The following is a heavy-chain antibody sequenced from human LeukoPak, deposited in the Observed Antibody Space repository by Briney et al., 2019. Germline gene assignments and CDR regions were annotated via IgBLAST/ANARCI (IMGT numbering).Heavy chain of an antibody. J-gene: IGHJ4*02. Sequence: GGSLRLSCAASGFTFSSYGMHWVRQAPGKGLEWVAFIRYDGSNKYYADSVKGRFTISRDNSKNLLYLQMNSLRAEDTAVYYCARDTYCRSTSCYLDYWGQGTLVTVSS. CDR3: ARDTYCRSTSCYLDY. CDR1: GFTFSSYG. V-gene: IGHV3-30*02. CDR2: IRYDGSNK. D-gene: IGHD2-2*01.